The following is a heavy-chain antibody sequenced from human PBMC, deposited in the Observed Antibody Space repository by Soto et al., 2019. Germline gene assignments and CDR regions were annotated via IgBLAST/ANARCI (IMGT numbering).Heavy chain of an antibody. CDR2: IKSKTDGGTT. J-gene: IGHJ6*02. D-gene: IGHD5-18*01. CDR3: PSKWIPYYYYYYGMDV. V-gene: IGHV3-15*07. CDR1: GFTFSNAW. Sequence: EVQLVESGGGLVKPGGSLRLSCAASGFTFSNAWMNWVRQAPGKGLEWVGRIKSKTDGGTTDYAAPVKGRFTISRDDSKNTLYLQINSLKTEDTAVYYCPSKWIPYYYYYYGMDVWGQGTTYTVSS.